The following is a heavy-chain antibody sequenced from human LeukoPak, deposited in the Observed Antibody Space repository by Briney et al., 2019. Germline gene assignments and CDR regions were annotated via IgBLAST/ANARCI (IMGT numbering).Heavy chain of an antibody. CDR1: GFTFSNYA. V-gene: IGHV3-21*01. Sequence: AGGSLRLSCETSGFTFSNYAMSWVRQAPGRGLEWVSGISYGDGGTYYADSVKGRFTISRDNAKNSLYLQMNSLRAEDTAVYYCARAPPRRGYFDYWGQGTLVTVSS. CDR2: ISYGDGGT. J-gene: IGHJ4*02. CDR3: ARAPPRRGYFDY.